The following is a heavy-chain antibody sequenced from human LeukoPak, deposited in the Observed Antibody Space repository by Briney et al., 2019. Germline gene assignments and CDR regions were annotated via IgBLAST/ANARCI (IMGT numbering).Heavy chain of an antibody. CDR1: GFTFSGYW. CDR3: AKAAQWLVLNYYYYYMDV. Sequence: GGSLRLSCAASGFTFSGYWMSWVRQAPGKGLEWVANIKPDGSDKAYVDSVKGRFTISRDNTKNSLYLQMNSLRAEDTAVYYCAKAAQWLVLNYYYYYMDVWGKGTTVTISS. CDR2: IKPDGSDK. V-gene: IGHV3-7*01. J-gene: IGHJ6*03. D-gene: IGHD6-19*01.